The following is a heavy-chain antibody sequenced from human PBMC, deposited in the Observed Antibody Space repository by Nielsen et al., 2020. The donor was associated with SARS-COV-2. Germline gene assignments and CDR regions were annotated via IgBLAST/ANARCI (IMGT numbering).Heavy chain of an antibody. CDR3: ARVYGEYADYFDN. D-gene: IGHD4/OR15-4a*01. CDR2: ISYAGTYE. Sequence: GGSLRLSCAASGFTFSSYDMHWVRQAPGKGLEWVAVISYAGTYEDYADSVKGRFTISRDNSKDTLFLRMNSLRGGDTAVYYCARVYGEYADYFDNWGQGTLVTVSS. J-gene: IGHJ4*02. V-gene: IGHV3-30*03. CDR1: GFTFSSYD.